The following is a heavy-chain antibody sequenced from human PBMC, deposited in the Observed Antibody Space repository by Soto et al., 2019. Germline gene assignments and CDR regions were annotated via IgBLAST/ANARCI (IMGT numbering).Heavy chain of an antibody. CDR1: EGTFSSYA. CDR3: ARDRGDLYSSGWYYWFDP. J-gene: IGHJ5*02. Sequence: QVQLVQSGAEVKKPGSSVKVPCKASEGTFSSYAISWVRQAPGQGLEWMGGIIPIFGTANYAQKFQGRVTITADESTSTAYMELSSLRSEDTAVYYCARDRGDLYSSGWYYWFDPWGQGTLVTVSS. V-gene: IGHV1-69*01. D-gene: IGHD6-19*01. CDR2: IIPIFGTA.